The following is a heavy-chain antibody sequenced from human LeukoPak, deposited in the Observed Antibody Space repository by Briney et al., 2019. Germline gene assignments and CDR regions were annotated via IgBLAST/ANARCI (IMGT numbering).Heavy chain of an antibody. CDR3: ATRRSGSHPYY. V-gene: IGHV4-39*01. CDR2: IFYSGST. CDR1: GASVSSSSYY. J-gene: IGHJ4*02. D-gene: IGHD1-26*01. Sequence: SETLPLTCTVSGASVSSSSYYWEWIRQPPGKGLEWVGSIFYSGSTSYNPSLKSRVTMSVDTSKNQFSLRLSSVTATDTAVCYCATRRSGSHPYYWGQGTLVTVSS.